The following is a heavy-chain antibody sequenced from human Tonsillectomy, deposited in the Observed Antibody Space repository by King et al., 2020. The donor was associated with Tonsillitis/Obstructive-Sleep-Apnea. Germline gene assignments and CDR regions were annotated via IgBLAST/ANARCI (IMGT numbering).Heavy chain of an antibody. CDR1: GGSFSDYY. D-gene: IGHD6-13*01. J-gene: IGHJ6*03. CDR2: ISHSGIT. Sequence: VQLPQWGAGLLKPSETLSLTCAVYGGSFSDYYWSWIRQPPGKGLEWIGEISHSGITNYNPSLKSRVTISVDTSKNHFSLKLSSMTAADTAVYYCARGGSSSSLYYYYMDVWGKGTTVTVSS. CDR3: ARGGSSSSLYYYYMDV. V-gene: IGHV4-34*01.